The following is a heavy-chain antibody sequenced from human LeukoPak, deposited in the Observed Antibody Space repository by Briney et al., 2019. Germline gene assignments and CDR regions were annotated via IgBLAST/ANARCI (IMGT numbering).Heavy chain of an antibody. D-gene: IGHD3-10*01. J-gene: IGHJ4*02. CDR2: ISGSGGNT. V-gene: IGHV3-23*01. CDR1: GFTFSTYG. CDR3: AKIWNPITMVRGVIDY. Sequence: GGSLRLSCAASGFTFSTYGMHWVRQAPGKGLEWVSGISGSGGNTYYRDSVKGRFTISRDNFKNTLHLQMNSLRAEDTAVYYCAKIWNPITMVRGVIDYWGQGTLVTVSS.